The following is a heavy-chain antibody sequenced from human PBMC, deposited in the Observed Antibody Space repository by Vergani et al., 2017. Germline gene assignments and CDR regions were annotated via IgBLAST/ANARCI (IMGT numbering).Heavy chain of an antibody. D-gene: IGHD4-11*01. CDR1: GFSFRGHG. J-gene: IGHJ4*02. V-gene: IGHV3-30*18. CDR2: ISYDGDGR. CDR3: AKDLSYSAAWPHFDS. Sequence: VHLVESGGGVVQPGRSLTLSCVASGFSFRGHGMHWVRPAPGKGRRRVAMISYDGDGRDYVDFAMGRITISGDSSKTVYLQMNSLRVEDTAMYFCAKDLSYSAAWPHFDSRGQGTLVTVSS.